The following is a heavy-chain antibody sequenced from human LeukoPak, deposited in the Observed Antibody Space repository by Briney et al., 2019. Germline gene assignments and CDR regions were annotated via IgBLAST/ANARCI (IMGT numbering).Heavy chain of an antibody. D-gene: IGHD3-22*01. CDR1: GFTFSNYS. CDR2: IRGSGRST. V-gene: IGHV3-23*01. J-gene: IGHJ4*02. CDR3: ARERDSSGYPDY. Sequence: GGSLRLSCAASGFTFSNYSMTWVRQARGKGVEWVSSIRGSGRSTYYAVSVSGRFPLSIDNSKNPLYQQMNSLRAEDTAVYYCARERDSSGYPDYWGQGTLVTVSS.